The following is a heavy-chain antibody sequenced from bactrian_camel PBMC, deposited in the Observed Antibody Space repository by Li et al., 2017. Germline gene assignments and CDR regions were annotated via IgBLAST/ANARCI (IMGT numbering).Heavy chain of an antibody. Sequence: HVQLVESGGDSVQAGGSLRLSCSTSLNPDSRYCLGWIRQVPGKEREGVAHTDQNGNTTYIDSVQGRFTISRDNAKRSLYLQMNGLKPEDTAMYYCAADWCPDLTTGTRDVDYDLRPRFEGQGTQVTVS. D-gene: IGHD4*01. CDR2: TDQNGNT. CDR1: LNPDSRYC. V-gene: IGHV3S53*01. J-gene: IGHJ4*01.